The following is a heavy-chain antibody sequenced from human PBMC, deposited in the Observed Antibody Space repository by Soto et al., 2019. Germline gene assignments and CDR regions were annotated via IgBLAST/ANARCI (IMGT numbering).Heavy chain of an antibody. J-gene: IGHJ5*02. Sequence: SETLSLTCTVSGGSITGGSISSTTYYWGWIRQSPGKGLEWIGTIYSSENTYYNPSLLSRVTISVDTSKNEFSLRLSSVTAADTAVYYCTGAYYDINGYSLDPWGQGTSVTVSS. CDR3: TGAYYDINGYSLDP. CDR1: GGSITGGSISSTTYY. CDR2: IYSSENT. D-gene: IGHD3-22*01. V-gene: IGHV4-39*07.